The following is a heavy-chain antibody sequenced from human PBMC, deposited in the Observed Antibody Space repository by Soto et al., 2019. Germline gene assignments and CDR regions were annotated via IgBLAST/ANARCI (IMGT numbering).Heavy chain of an antibody. D-gene: IGHD3-10*01. CDR2: INSERSST. Sequence: GGSLRLSCAATGFTFSSYWMHWVRQAPGKGLKWVSRINSERSSTSYADTVKDRLTISRDNAKNTLYLQMNSLRAEDTAVYYCARGSSGSVAGYYYYYGMD. J-gene: IGHJ6*01. V-gene: IGHV3-74*01. CDR1: GFTFSSYW. CDR3: ARGSSGSVAGYYYYYGMD.